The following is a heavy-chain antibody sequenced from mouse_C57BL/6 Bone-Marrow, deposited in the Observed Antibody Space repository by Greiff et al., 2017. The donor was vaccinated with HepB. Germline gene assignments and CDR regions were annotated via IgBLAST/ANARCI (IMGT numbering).Heavy chain of an antibody. D-gene: IGHD1-1*01. Sequence: VQGVESGPGLVAPSQSLSITCTVSGFSLTSYGVHWVRQPPGKGLEWLVVIWSDGSTTYNSALKSRLSISTDNSKSQVFLKMNSLQTDDTAMYYCASGSSYAGYAMDYWGQGTSVTVSS. CDR1: GFSLTSYG. V-gene: IGHV2-6*03. CDR3: ASGSSYAGYAMDY. J-gene: IGHJ4*01. CDR2: IWSDGST.